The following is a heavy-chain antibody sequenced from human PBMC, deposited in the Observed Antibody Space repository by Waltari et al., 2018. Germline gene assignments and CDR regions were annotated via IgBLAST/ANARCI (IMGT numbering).Heavy chain of an antibody. V-gene: IGHV4-38-2*02. CDR1: GYSISSGYY. CDR2: IYHSGST. D-gene: IGHD2-2*01. J-gene: IGHJ4*02. CDR3: AREIQLLSDY. Sequence: QVQLQESGPGLVKPSETLSLTCAVSGYSISSGYYWGWIRQPPGKGLEWIGRIYHSGSTYYNPSLKSRVTISVDTSKNQFSLKLSSVTAADTAVYYCAREIQLLSDYWGQGTLVTVSS.